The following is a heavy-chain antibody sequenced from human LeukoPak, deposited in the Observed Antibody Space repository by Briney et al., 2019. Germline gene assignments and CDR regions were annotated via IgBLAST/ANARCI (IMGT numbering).Heavy chain of an antibody. Sequence: GGSLRLSCAASGFTFTRFWMHWVRQAPGKGLVWVSRINVEGTTTTYAGSVEGRFTISRDENTLYLQMNHLRVDDTAVYYCTRGGEEPFDYWGQGTLVTVSS. D-gene: IGHD3-10*01. CDR2: INVEGTTT. J-gene: IGHJ4*02. CDR1: GFTFTRFW. V-gene: IGHV3-74*01. CDR3: TRGGEEPFDY.